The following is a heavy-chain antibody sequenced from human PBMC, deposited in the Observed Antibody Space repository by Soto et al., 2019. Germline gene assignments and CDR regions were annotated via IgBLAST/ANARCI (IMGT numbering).Heavy chain of an antibody. D-gene: IGHD6-19*01. CDR2: ISGSGGST. CDR3: AKSSGYSSAWASDY. CDR1: GFTFSSYD. V-gene: IGHV3-23*01. Sequence: GGSLRLSCAASGFTFSSYDISWVRQAPGKGLEWVSVISGSGGSTYYADSVKGRFTVSRDNSKNTLYLQMNSLRAEDTAVYYCAKSSGYSSAWASDYWGQGTLVTVSS. J-gene: IGHJ4*02.